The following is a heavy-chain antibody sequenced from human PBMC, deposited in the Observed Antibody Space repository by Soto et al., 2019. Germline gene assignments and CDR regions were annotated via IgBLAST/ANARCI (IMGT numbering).Heavy chain of an antibody. V-gene: IGHV4-39*01. J-gene: IGHJ5*02. D-gene: IGHD1-26*01. CDR2: IYYSGST. Sequence: QLHLRESGPGLVKPSETLSLTCTVSGGSITSSSYYWVLIRQPPGKGLEWIGSIYYSGSTYYNPSLKSRVTISVDTSKNQFSLKLSSVTAADTAVYYCATQEVGGSYVYTFDPWGQGTLVTVSS. CDR1: GGSITSSSYY. CDR3: ATQEVGGSYVYTFDP.